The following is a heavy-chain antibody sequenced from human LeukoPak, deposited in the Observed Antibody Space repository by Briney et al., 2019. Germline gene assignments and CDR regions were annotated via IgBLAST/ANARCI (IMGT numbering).Heavy chain of an antibody. J-gene: IGHJ3*02. CDR3: ARAVAGPYGAFDI. CDR2: IDHSGST. CDR1: GGSFSGYY. D-gene: IGHD6-19*01. Sequence: SETLSLTCAVYGGSFSGYYWSWIRQPPGKGLEWIGEIDHSGSTNYNPSLKSRVTISVDTSKNQFSLKLSSVTAADTAVYYCARAVAGPYGAFDIWGQGTMVTVSS. V-gene: IGHV4-34*01.